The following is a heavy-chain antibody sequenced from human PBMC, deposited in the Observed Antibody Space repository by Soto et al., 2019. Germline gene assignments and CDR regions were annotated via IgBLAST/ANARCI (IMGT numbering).Heavy chain of an antibody. Sequence: GGSLRLSCAASGFTFTTYAMTWVRQAPGKGLAWVSSVTANGGRTYYADSVKGRFTISRDNAKNSVSLQMNSLRAEDTAVYYCAREYTAWPLAYGLDVWGQGTTVTVSS. CDR2: VTANGGRT. D-gene: IGHD2-2*02. CDR1: GFTFTTYA. J-gene: IGHJ6*02. CDR3: AREYTAWPLAYGLDV. V-gene: IGHV3-23*01.